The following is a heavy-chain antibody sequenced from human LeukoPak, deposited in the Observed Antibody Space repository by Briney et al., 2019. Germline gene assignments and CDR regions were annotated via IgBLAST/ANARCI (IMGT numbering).Heavy chain of an antibody. V-gene: IGHV3-33*06. D-gene: IGHD6-13*01. CDR2: IWYDGSNK. Sequence: PGGSLRLSCAASGFTFSSYGMHWVRQAPGKGLEWVAVIWYDGSNKYYADSVKGRFTISRDNSKNTLYLQMNSLRAEDTAVYYCAKVTAAADWFDPWGQGTLVTVSS. CDR3: AKVTAAADWFDP. J-gene: IGHJ5*02. CDR1: GFTFSSYG.